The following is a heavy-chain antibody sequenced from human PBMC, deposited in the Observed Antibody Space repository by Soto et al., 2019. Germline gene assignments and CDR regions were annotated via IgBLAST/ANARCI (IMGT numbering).Heavy chain of an antibody. J-gene: IGHJ6*02. CDR2: IYSGGST. CDR3: ARDLRGYSYGYGGMDV. V-gene: IGHV3-53*01. Sequence: PGGSLRLSCAASGFTVSSNYMSWVRQAPGKGLEWVSVIYSGGSTYYADSVKGRFTISRDNSKNTLYLQMNSLRAEDTAVYYCARDLRGYSYGYGGMDVWGQGTTVTVSS. D-gene: IGHD5-18*01. CDR1: GFTVSSNY.